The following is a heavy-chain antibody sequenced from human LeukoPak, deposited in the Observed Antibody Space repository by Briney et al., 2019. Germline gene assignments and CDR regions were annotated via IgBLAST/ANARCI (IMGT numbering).Heavy chain of an antibody. CDR1: GGSISSRTYY. V-gene: IGHV4-39*07. J-gene: IGHJ4*02. Sequence: SSETLSLTCTVSGGSISSRTYYWGWIRQAPGKGLEWIGSIYYTGSTHHNPSLNSRVTTLLDTSKSQFSLRLSSVTAADTAVYYCARVIGGDMRFDYWGQGTQVTVSS. CDR2: IYYTGST. D-gene: IGHD3-16*01. CDR3: ARVIGGDMRFDY.